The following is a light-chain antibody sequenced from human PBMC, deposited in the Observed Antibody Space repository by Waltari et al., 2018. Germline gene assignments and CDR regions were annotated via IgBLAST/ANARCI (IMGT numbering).Light chain of an antibody. CDR2: ATS. CDR3: QQYGSSPYT. J-gene: IGKJ2*01. Sequence: EIVLTQSPGTLSLSPGKRATLSCRASQSVSSSFFDWYQQKPGQAPRLLIYATSSRATGVPDRFSGSGSGTDFTLTISRVEPEDFAVYYCQQYGSSPYTFGQGTKLEIK. V-gene: IGKV3-20*01. CDR1: QSVSSSF.